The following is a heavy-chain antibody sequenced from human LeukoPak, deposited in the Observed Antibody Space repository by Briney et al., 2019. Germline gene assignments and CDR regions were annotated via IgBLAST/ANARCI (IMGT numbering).Heavy chain of an antibody. CDR1: GFTFSSYG. D-gene: IGHD2-2*01. J-gene: IGHJ6*03. CDR3: AKGSYYCNSNSCPQYYYYMDV. V-gene: IGHV3-30*02. CDR2: IRYDESNK. Sequence: PGGSLRLSCAASGFTFSSYGMHWVRQAPGKGLEWVAFIRYDESNKYYADSVKGRFTISRDNSKNTLYLQMNSLRAEDTAVYYCAKGSYYCNSNSCPQYYYYMDVWGKGTTVTVSS.